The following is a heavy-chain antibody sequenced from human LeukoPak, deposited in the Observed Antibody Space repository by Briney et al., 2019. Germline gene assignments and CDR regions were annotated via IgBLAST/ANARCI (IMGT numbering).Heavy chain of an antibody. Sequence: SETLSLTCTVSGGSISSYYWSWIRQPPGKGLEWIWYIYYSGSTNYNPSLKSRVTISVDTSKNQFPLKLSSVTAADTAVYYCARESARIYYYYYYMDVWGKGTTVTVSS. CDR2: IYYSGST. CDR1: GGSISSYY. CDR3: ARESARIYYYYYYMDV. V-gene: IGHV4-59*12. D-gene: IGHD6-6*01. J-gene: IGHJ6*03.